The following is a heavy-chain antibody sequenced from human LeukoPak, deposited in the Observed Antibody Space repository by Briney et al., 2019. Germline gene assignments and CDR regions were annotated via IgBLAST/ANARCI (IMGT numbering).Heavy chain of an antibody. D-gene: IGHD2-21*02. CDR2: IHYSGNT. CDR3: ARHGAYCGGDCYPYFDY. V-gene: IGHV4-39*01. CDR1: GGSITSTSYY. Sequence: SETLSLTCTVSGGSITSTSYYWGWIRQPPGKGLEWIANIHYSGNTYYNPSLKSRATISVDTSKNQFSLKLSSVTAADTAVYYCARHGAYCGGDCYPYFDYWGQGTLVTVSS. J-gene: IGHJ4*02.